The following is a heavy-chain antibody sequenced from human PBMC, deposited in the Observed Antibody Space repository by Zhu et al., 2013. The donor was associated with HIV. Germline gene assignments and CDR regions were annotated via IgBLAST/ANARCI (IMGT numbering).Heavy chain of an antibody. CDR2: MNPDNGNT. Sequence: QVQLVQSGAEVKKPGASVKVSCKASGYTFNSYDMNWVRQATGQGPEWMGWMNPDNGNTGFAQNFQGRPTISRNTSITTVYMELSSLRYDDTAVYYCTRGPRGSGFHYWGQGTPVTVSS. D-gene: IGHD2-15*01. J-gene: IGHJ4*02. CDR3: TRGPRGSGFHY. V-gene: IGHV1-8*02. CDR1: GYTFNSYD.